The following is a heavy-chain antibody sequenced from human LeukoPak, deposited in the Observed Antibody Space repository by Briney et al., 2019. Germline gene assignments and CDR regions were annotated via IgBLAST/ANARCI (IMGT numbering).Heavy chain of an antibody. CDR2: IYSGGST. D-gene: IGHD3-9*01. CDR3: ARDLVIPSKYYYYGMDV. CDR1: GFTVSSNY. V-gene: IGHV3-66*01. Sequence: QSGGSLRLSCAASGFTVSSNYMSWVRQAPGKGLEWVSVIYSGGSTYYADSVKGRFTISRDNSKNTLYLQMNSLRAEDTAVYYCARDLVIPSKYYYYGMDVWGQGTTVTVSS. J-gene: IGHJ6*02.